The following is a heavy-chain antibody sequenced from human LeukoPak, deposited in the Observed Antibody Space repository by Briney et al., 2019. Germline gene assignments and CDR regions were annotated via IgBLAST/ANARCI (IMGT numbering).Heavy chain of an antibody. J-gene: IGHJ4*02. Sequence: GGSLRLSCAASGFTFSSYGMHWVRQAPGKGLEGVAVIWYDGSNKYYADSVKGRFTISRDNSKNTLYLQMNSLRAEDTAVYYCARGDYSNQPDYDYWGQGTLVTVSS. V-gene: IGHV3-33*01. CDR3: ARGDYSNQPDYDY. CDR1: GFTFSSYG. CDR2: IWYDGSNK. D-gene: IGHD4-11*01.